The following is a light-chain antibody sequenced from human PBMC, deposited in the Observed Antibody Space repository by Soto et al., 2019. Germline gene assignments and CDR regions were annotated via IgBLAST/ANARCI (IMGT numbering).Light chain of an antibody. CDR1: QSVSSY. CDR2: DAS. J-gene: IGKJ4*01. Sequence: EKLLTNSPATLSLSQGERATLSCRASQSVSSYLAWYQQKPGQAPRLLIYDASNRATGIPDRFTGSGSGTDFTLTFSCLADEGIGVCSTVSAFLWSSFGEGA. V-gene: IGKV3-11*01. CDR3: VSAFLWSS.